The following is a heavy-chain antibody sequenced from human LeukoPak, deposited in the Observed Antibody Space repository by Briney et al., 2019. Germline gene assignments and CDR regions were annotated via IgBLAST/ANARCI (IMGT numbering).Heavy chain of an antibody. V-gene: IGHV4-59*01. CDR2: IYYSGST. J-gene: IGHJ4*02. Sequence: SQTLSLTCSVSSGSLTTYYWSWIRQSPGKGLEWIGYIYYSGSTNYSPSLKSRITMSVYTSKSRFSLRLSSVTAADTAIYYCATLISGSNSGWYVRCWGQGILVTVSS. CDR3: ATLISGSNSGWYVRC. CDR1: SGSLTTYY. D-gene: IGHD6-19*01.